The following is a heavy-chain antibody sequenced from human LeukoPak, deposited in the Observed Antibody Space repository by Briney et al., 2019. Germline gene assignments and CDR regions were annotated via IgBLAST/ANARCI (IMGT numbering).Heavy chain of an antibody. Sequence: SETLSLTCSVSGGSVSSSTYGWGWIRQPPGKGLEWIGNIYYSGTTYYNPSLKSRVTISIDTSKKQFSLKLTSVTAADTAVYYCVRRVLSFSRPSNFDYWGQGILVTLSS. V-gene: IGHV4-39*01. CDR2: IYYSGTT. J-gene: IGHJ4*02. D-gene: IGHD2-2*01. CDR3: VRRVLSFSRPSNFDY. CDR1: GGSVSSSTYG.